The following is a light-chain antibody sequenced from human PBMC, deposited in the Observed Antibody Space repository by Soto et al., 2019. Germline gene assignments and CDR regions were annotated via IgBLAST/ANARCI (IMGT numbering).Light chain of an antibody. CDR3: QQSYITPWP. CDR1: QGMRSY. CDR2: GAS. J-gene: IGKJ1*01. V-gene: IGKV1-39*01. Sequence: DIQMTQSPSSLSASVGDIVTITCRASQGMRSYGNWYQQRPGKAPNLLIYGASRLQGGDASMFSGSGSGTDFTLTISSLQPEYCEAYLCQQSYITPWPFGQGTKGEI.